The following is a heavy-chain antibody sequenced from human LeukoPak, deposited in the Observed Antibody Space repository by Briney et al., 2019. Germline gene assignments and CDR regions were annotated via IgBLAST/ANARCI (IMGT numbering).Heavy chain of an antibody. D-gene: IGHD5-12*01. CDR2: IKRDGSGV. CDR3: ARDASPGYSGAWLDAFDI. V-gene: IGHV3-7*01. J-gene: IGHJ3*02. Sequence: PGGSLRLSCAAAGFIFNSYWMTWVRQAPGQGLEWVANIKRDGSGVNYVDSVRGRFTISRDNAKNSLYLQMNSLRAEDTAVYYCARDASPGYSGAWLDAFDIWGQGTMVTVSS. CDR1: GFIFNSYW.